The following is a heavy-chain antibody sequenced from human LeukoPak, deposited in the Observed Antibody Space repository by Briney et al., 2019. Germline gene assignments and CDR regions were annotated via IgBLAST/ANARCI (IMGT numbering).Heavy chain of an antibody. CDR2: INTNSGDT. CDR1: AYTFTGYY. J-gene: IGHJ4*02. Sequence: GASVKLSCKASAYTFTGYYMHWVRQAPGPGLEWMGWINTNSGDTKYSQKFHGRVTMTRYTSISTAYMELSRLRSDDTAVYYCATQMGSYLWGTDFDYWGEGTLVTVSS. V-gene: IGHV1-2*02. D-gene: IGHD3-16*01. CDR3: ATQMGSYLWGTDFDY.